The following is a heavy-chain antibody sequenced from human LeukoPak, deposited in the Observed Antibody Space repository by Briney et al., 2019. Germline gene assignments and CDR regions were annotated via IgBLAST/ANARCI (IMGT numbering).Heavy chain of an antibody. Sequence: SETLSLTCTVSGDSTSSGTYYWDWIRQAPGKGLEWIGNIYDSGTTHYNPSLKSRVTISGDTPKNQFSLKLNSVTAADTAIYYCATHRRSGSGGSENAFEIWGQGTMVTVSS. V-gene: IGHV4-39*01. CDR1: GDSTSSGTYY. D-gene: IGHD5-12*01. J-gene: IGHJ3*02. CDR2: IYDSGTT. CDR3: ATHRRSGSGGSENAFEI.